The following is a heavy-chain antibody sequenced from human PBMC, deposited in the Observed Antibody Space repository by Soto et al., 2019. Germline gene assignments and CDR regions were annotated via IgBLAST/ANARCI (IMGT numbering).Heavy chain of an antibody. D-gene: IGHD4-17*01. CDR2: ISYDGRNK. Sequence: QVQLVESGGGVVQPGRSLRLSCAASGFTFSTYGMYWVRQAPGKGLEWVAVISYDGRNKYYGEAVKGRFTMSRDNSKNTLYLQMNRLRAEDTAVYYCVKGGLKVTTSYYDSWGQGTVVTVSS. V-gene: IGHV3-30*18. CDR3: VKGGLKVTTSYYDS. J-gene: IGHJ4*02. CDR1: GFTFSTYG.